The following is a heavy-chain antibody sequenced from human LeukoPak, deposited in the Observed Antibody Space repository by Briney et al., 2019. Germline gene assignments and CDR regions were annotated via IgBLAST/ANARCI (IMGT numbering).Heavy chain of an antibody. V-gene: IGHV3-30*04. CDR1: GFTFSSYA. CDR2: ISYDGSNK. J-gene: IGHJ5*02. D-gene: IGHD2-2*01. Sequence: GRSLRLSCAASGFTFSSYAMHWVRQAPGKGLEWVAVISYDGSNKYYADSVKGRFTISRDNSKNTLYLQMNSLRAEDTAVYYCARTPVPYCSSTSCYADWLDPWGQGTLVTVSS. CDR3: ARTPVPYCSSTSCYADWLDP.